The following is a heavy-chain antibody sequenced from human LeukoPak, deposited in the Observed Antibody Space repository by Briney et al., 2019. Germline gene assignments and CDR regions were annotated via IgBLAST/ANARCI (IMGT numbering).Heavy chain of an antibody. CDR1: GFTFSCYA. Sequence: PGGSLRLSCAASGFTFSCYAMIWVAQAPGMGLVWLSISGSGGDTYCAATAKGRFTISRDNAKNTLYLQMSSLRAEDTAVYCCAKARSATYGKYYFDYWDRGTVVAVSS. J-gene: IGHJ4*02. CDR3: AKARSATYGKYYFDY. CDR2: ISGSGGDT. V-gene: IGHV3-23*01. D-gene: IGHD3-3*01.